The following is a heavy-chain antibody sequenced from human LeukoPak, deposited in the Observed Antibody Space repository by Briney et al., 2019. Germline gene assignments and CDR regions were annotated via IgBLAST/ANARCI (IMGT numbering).Heavy chain of an antibody. CDR3: ARDTGDAGVDY. V-gene: IGHV4-59*01. CDR2: IYYSGST. CDR1: GGSISSYY. Sequence: KASETLSLTCTVSGGSISSYYWSWIRQPPGKGLEWIGYIYYSGSTNYNPSLKSRVTISVDTSKNQFSLKLSSVTAADTAVYYCARDTGDAGVDYWGQGTLVTVSS. D-gene: IGHD7-27*01. J-gene: IGHJ4*02.